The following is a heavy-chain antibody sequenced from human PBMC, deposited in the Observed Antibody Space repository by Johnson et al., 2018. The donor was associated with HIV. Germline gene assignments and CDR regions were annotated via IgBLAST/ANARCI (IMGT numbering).Heavy chain of an antibody. D-gene: IGHD3-10*01. V-gene: IGHV3-23*04. CDR1: GFTFSSYA. J-gene: IGHJ3*02. CDR2: ISGSGGST. Sequence: VQLVESGGGVVQPGRSLRLSCAASGFTFSSYAMSWVRQAPGKGLEWVSGISGSGGSTYYADSVRGRVTISRDNSKNTLYLQMNSLRAEDTAVYYCAKDPSMSKTLWFREADAFDIWGQGTMVTVSS. CDR3: AKDPSMSKTLWFREADAFDI.